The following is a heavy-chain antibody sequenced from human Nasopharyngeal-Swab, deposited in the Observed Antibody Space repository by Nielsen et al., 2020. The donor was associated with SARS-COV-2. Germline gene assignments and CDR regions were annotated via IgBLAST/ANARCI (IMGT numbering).Heavy chain of an antibody. CDR2: ISYDGSNK. CDR3: ARALWGSYYYGMDV. D-gene: IGHD7-27*01. CDR1: GFDFGSHA. J-gene: IGHJ6*02. Sequence: GESLKISCEASGFDFGSHAMSWVRQAPGKGLEWVAVISYDGSNKYYADSVKGRFTISRDNSKNTLYLQMNSLRAEDTAVYYCARALWGSYYYGMDVWGQGTTVTVSS. V-gene: IGHV3-30*04.